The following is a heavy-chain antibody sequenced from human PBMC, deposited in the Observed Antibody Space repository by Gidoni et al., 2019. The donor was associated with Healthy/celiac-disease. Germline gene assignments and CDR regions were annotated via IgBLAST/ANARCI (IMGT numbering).Heavy chain of an antibody. CDR2: IYPGDSNT. CDR3: ARFQPPRRSGSYWLSSGSNWFDP. J-gene: IGHJ5*02. Sequence: EVQLVQSGAGVKKPGESLQIFCSGSGYSFTSYWIGWLLQMPGKGLASMGIIYPGDSNTRYSPSFQGQVTISADKSISTAYLQWSSLKASDTAMYYCARFQPPRRSGSYWLSSGSNWFDPWGQGTLVTVSS. V-gene: IGHV5-51*01. CDR1: GYSFTSYW. D-gene: IGHD3-10*01.